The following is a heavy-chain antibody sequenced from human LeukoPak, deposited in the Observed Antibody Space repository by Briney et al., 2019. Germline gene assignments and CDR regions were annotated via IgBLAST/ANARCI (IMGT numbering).Heavy chain of an antibody. CDR1: GYSFSGYY. Sequence: ASVKVSCKASGYSFSGYYMHWVRQAPGQGLEWMGWINPNSGGTNYAQKFQGRVTMTRDTSISTAYMELSRLRSDDTAVYYCARALGSGSQKTGFDPWGQGTLVTVSS. CDR3: ARALGSGSQKTGFDP. D-gene: IGHD3-10*01. V-gene: IGHV1-2*02. CDR2: INPNSGGT. J-gene: IGHJ5*02.